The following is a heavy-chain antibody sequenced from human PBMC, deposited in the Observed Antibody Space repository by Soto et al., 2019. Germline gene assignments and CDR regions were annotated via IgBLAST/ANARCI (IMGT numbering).Heavy chain of an antibody. CDR3: ARFLYCSSTSCYDAFDI. V-gene: IGHV3-21*01. J-gene: IGHJ3*02. Sequence: GGSLRLXCAASGFTFSSYSMNWVRQAPGKGLEWVSSISSSSSYIYYADSVKGRFTISRDNAKNSLYLQMNSLRAEDTAVYYCARFLYCSSTSCYDAFDIWGQGTMVTVSS. D-gene: IGHD2-2*01. CDR1: GFTFSSYS. CDR2: ISSSSSYI.